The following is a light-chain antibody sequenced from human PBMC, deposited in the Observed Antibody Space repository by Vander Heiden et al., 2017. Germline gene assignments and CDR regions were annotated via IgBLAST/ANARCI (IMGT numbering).Light chain of an antibody. J-gene: IGLJ3*02. V-gene: IGLV2-14*03. Sequence: SALPQPASVAGAPGQSITNSCTGTRSDVGGYNYVSWYQQRPVKAPELMIYDVSTPPSGVSNRFSGSKSGNTASLTISGLQAEDEADYYCSAYTSSHTLVFGGGTKPTVL. CDR3: SAYTSSHTLV. CDR1: RSDVGGYNY. CDR2: DVS.